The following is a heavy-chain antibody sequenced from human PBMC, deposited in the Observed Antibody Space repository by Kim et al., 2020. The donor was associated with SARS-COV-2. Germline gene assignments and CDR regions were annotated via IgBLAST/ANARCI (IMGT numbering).Heavy chain of an antibody. V-gene: IGHV3-21*01. CDR2: ISSSSSYI. CDR3: ASPGGAGYYDFWSGYYRQYGMDV. D-gene: IGHD3-3*01. CDR1: GFTFSSYS. J-gene: IGHJ6*02. Sequence: GGSLRLSCAASGFTFSSYSMNWVRQAPGKGLEWVSSISSSSSYIYYADSVKGRFTISRDNAKNSLYLQMNSLRAEDTAVYYCASPGGAGYYDFWSGYYRQYGMDVWGQGTTVTVSS.